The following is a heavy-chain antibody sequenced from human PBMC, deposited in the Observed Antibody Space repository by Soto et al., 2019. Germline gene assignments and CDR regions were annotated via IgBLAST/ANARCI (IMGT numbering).Heavy chain of an antibody. CDR1: GGAITNYY. V-gene: IGHV4-59*01. J-gene: IGHJ4*02. CDR2: IYHTGST. Sequence: SETLSLTCSVSGGAITNYYWNWIRQTPGKGLEWIGYIYHTGSTSKNPSLKSRVTLSLDTSKNQLALNLTSVTAADTAIYYCARSVNRGYSYGYGHWGQGTLVTVSS. CDR3: ARSVNRGYSYGYGH. D-gene: IGHD5-18*01.